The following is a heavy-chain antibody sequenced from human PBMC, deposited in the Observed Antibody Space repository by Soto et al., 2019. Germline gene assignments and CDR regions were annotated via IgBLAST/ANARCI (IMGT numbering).Heavy chain of an antibody. Sequence: EVQLVESGGGLVQPGGSLRLSCAASGFTFSSYSMNWVRQAPGKGLEWVSYISSSSSTIYYADSVKGRFTISRDNAKNSLYLQMNSLRAEDTAVYYCARRGEVLLWFGESKGAYFDYWGQGTLVTVSS. V-gene: IGHV3-48*01. J-gene: IGHJ4*02. D-gene: IGHD3-10*01. CDR2: ISSSSSTI. CDR3: ARRGEVLLWFGESKGAYFDY. CDR1: GFTFSSYS.